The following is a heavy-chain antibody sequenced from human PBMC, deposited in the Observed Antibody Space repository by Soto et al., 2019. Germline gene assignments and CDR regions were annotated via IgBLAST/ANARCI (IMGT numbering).Heavy chain of an antibody. CDR2: IDPGDSYV. CDR1: GYIFTTYW. J-gene: IGHJ5*02. D-gene: IGHD3-10*01. CDR3: ERVRVSAFYDNWFDP. Sequence: GESLKISCQTSGYIFTTYWISWVRQIPGKGLEWVGRIDPGDSYVNYSPSFQGHVTISVDGSINTAYLQWNSLRASDTAIYYCERVRVSAFYDNWFDPWGQGTLVTVSS. V-gene: IGHV5-10-1*01.